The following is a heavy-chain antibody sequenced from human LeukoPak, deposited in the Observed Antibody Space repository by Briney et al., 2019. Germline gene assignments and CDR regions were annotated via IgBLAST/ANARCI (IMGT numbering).Heavy chain of an antibody. J-gene: IGHJ6*02. CDR1: GFTFSSYA. CDR2: ISGSGGST. D-gene: IGHD2-2*02. V-gene: IGHV3-23*01. CDR3: AREGDCSTTNCYMSLYYYYGMDI. Sequence: GGSLRLSCAASGFTFSSYAMSWVRQAPGKGLEWVSAISGSGGSTYYADSVKGRFTISRDNSKNTLYLQMNSLGAEDTAVYYCAREGDCSTTNCYMSLYYYYGMDIWGQGTTVTVSS.